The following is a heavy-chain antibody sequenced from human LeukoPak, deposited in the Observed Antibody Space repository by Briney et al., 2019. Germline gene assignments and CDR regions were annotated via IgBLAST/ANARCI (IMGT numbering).Heavy chain of an antibody. CDR3: ARDHDFWSGYYMLFDY. CDR1: GGTFSSYA. CDR2: IIPIFGTA. D-gene: IGHD3-3*01. J-gene: IGHJ4*02. V-gene: IGHV1-69*13. Sequence: GASVKVSGKASGGTFSSYAISWVRQAPGQGLEWMGGIIPIFGTANYAQKFQGRVTITADESTSTAYMELSSLRSEDTAVYYCARDHDFWSGYYMLFDYWGQGTLVTVSS.